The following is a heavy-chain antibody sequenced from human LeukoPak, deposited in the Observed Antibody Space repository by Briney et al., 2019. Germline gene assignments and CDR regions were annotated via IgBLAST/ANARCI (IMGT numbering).Heavy chain of an antibody. V-gene: IGHV3-48*03. D-gene: IGHD1-1*01. CDR3: ATSYGDATGPGRDY. CDR2: ISSSGSTI. Sequence: QSGGSLRLSCAASGFTFSSYEMNWVRQAPGKGLEWVSYISSSGSTIYYADSVKGRFTISRDNAKNSLYLQMNSPRPEDTAVYYCATSYGDATGPGRDYWGQGTLVTVSS. CDR1: GFTFSSYE. J-gene: IGHJ4*02.